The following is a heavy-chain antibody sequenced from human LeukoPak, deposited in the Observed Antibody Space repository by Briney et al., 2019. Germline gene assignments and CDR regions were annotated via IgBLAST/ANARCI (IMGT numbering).Heavy chain of an antibody. Sequence: GGSLTLSCVPSGFTFSYFGMLWLPDSTGEGLEGGAVIWKDGSNRYYADSVKCRFTSSRDNAQNPLSQQINSLRAEDTAVYFCVRVSSSTSCPECYNMYVWGTGTTVTVSS. CDR3: VRVSSSTSCPECYNMYV. V-gene: IGHV3-33*01. CDR1: GFTFSYFG. D-gene: IGHD2-2*01. CDR2: IWKDGSNR. J-gene: IGHJ6*03.